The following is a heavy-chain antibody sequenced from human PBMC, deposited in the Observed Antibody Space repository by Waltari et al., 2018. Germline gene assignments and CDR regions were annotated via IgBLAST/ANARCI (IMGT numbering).Heavy chain of an antibody. J-gene: IGHJ6*03. V-gene: IGHV4-38-2*02. CDR1: GYSISSGYY. CDR2: IYHSGST. Sequence: QVQLQESGPGLVKPSETLSLTCTVSGYSISSGYYWGWIRQPPGKGLEWIGRIYHSGSTYSHPSLKSRVTISVDTSKNQFSLKLSSVTAADTAVYYCARAGGYGYYYYMDVWGKGTTVTVSS. D-gene: IGHD5-12*01. CDR3: ARAGGYGYYYYMDV.